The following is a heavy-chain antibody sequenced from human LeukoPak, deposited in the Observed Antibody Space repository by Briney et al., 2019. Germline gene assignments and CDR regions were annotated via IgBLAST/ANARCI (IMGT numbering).Heavy chain of an antibody. V-gene: IGHV4-30-4*01. CDR3: ARSHMVRGVIFHEIARFDP. J-gene: IGHJ6*02. Sequence: SETLSLTCTVSGGSISSGDYYWSWIRQPPGKGLEWIGYIYYSGSTYYNPSLKSRVTISVDTSKNQFSLKLSSVTAADTAVYYCARSHMVRGVIFHEIARFDPWGQGTTVTVSS. D-gene: IGHD3-10*01. CDR1: GGSISSGDYY. CDR2: IYYSGST.